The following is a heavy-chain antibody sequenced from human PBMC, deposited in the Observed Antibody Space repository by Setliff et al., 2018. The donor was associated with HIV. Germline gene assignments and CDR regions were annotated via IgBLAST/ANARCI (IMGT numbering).Heavy chain of an antibody. CDR3: ARQNMYYYDSRRGSFDY. CDR2: IYFSGST. V-gene: IGHV4-61*09. J-gene: IGHJ4*02. CDR1: GGSISSANYY. D-gene: IGHD3-22*01. Sequence: SETLSLTCTVSGGSISSANYYWSWIRQPAGKGLEWIGHIYFSGSTIYNPSLKSRVTISIDTSKNQFSLNLTSVTAADTAAYYCARQNMYYYDSRRGSFDYWGQGTLVTVSS.